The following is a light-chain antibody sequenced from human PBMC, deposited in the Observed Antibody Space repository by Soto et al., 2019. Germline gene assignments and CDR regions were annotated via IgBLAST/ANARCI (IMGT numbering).Light chain of an antibody. Sequence: ETVLTQSPSTVSLSPEERDTLSCRASQTVSSYLAWYQQKPGQAPRLLTYDASNRATGIPARFSGSGSGTDFTLTISSLEPEDFAVYYCQQRSNWRTFGGGTKVDI. V-gene: IGKV3-11*01. CDR1: QTVSSY. CDR2: DAS. CDR3: QQRSNWRT. J-gene: IGKJ4*01.